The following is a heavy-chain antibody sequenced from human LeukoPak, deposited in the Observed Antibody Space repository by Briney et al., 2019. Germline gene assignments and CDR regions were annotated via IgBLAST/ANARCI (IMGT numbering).Heavy chain of an antibody. J-gene: IGHJ4*02. D-gene: IGHD3-22*01. CDR1: GFTFSSCA. Sequence: PGGSLRLSCAASGFTFSSCAMSWVRQAPGKGLVWVSRINSDGSSTSYADSVKGRFTISRDNVKNSLYLQMNSLRAEDTAVYYCAREGSRYYYDSSGYNMEFDYWGQGTLVTVSS. CDR3: AREGSRYYYDSSGYNMEFDY. V-gene: IGHV3-74*01. CDR2: INSDGSST.